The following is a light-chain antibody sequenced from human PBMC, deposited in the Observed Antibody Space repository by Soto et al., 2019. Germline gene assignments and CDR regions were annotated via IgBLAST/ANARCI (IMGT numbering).Light chain of an antibody. CDR2: LNSNGSH. CDR3: QTWGTGYAV. Sequence: QLVLTQSPSASASLGASVTLTCTLSRGPSTYAIAWHQQQPEKGPRYLMKLNSNGSHSKGDGIPDRFSGSSSGAARYLTISSLQSEDEADYYCQTWGTGYAVFGGGTQLTVL. J-gene: IGLJ7*01. V-gene: IGLV4-69*01. CDR1: RGPSTYA.